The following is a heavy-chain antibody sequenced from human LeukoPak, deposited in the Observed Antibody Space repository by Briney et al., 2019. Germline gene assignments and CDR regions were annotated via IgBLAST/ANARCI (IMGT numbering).Heavy chain of an antibody. J-gene: IGHJ5*02. CDR2: ISHDGGVK. CDR3: ARDWGSSGWYNWFDP. D-gene: IGHD6-19*01. Sequence: PGGSLRLSCAVSGFSIGNYGMHWVRQAPDKGLEWVAMISHDGGVKYYGDSVKGRLTISRDNSENTLYLQMNSLRVEDTAVYYCARDWGSSGWYNWFDPWGQGTLFTVSS. CDR1: GFSIGNYG. V-gene: IGHV3-30*03.